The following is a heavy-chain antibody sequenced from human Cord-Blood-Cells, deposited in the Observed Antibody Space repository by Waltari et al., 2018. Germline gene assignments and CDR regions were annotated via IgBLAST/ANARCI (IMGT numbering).Heavy chain of an antibody. J-gene: IGHJ3*02. CDR2: IYYSGST. D-gene: IGHD7-27*01. Sequence: QEQLQESGPGLVKPSETLSLTCPVSGGSISSYSWSWIRQPPGKGLEWIGYIYYSGSTNYNPSLKSRVTISVDTSKNQFSLKLSSVTAADTAVYYCVHYPGDKRPRAGAFDIWGQGTMVTVSS. CDR3: VHYPGDKRPRAGAFDI. CDR1: GGSISSYS. V-gene: IGHV4-59*01.